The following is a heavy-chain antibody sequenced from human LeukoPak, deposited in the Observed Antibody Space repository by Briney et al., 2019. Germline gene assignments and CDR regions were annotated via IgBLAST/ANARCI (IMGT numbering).Heavy chain of an antibody. CDR2: INPSGSST. J-gene: IGHJ1*01. Sequence: ASVKVSCKASGYTFTSYYMHWVRQAPGQGLEWMGLINPSGSSTSYAQKFQGRLSLTRDMSTSTDYMELSSLRSEDTAVYYCASRSGAEYFHHWGQGTLVSVSS. CDR3: ASRSGAEYFHH. V-gene: IGHV1-46*01. CDR1: GYTFTSYY.